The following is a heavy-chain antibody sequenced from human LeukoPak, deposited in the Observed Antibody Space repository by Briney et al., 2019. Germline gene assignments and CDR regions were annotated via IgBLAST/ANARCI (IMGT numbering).Heavy chain of an antibody. J-gene: IGHJ4*02. CDR1: GFTFSSYG. CDR3: AKVPQTLGDYYFDY. V-gene: IGHV3-30*18. Sequence: GGSLRLSCAASGFTFSSYGMHWVRQAPGKGLEWVAVISYDGSNKYYADSVKGRFTISRDNSKNTLYLQMNSLRAEDTAVYYCAKVPQTLGDYYFDYWGQGTLVTVSS. CDR2: ISYDGSNK. D-gene: IGHD2-21*02.